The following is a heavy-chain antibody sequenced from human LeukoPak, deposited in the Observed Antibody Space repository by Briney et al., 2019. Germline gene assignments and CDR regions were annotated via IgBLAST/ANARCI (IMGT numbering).Heavy chain of an antibody. J-gene: IGHJ4*02. CDR1: GGSISSYY. CDR2: IHYSGNT. Sequence: SETLSLTCTVSGGSISSYYWSWLRQPPGKGLEWIGYIHYSGNTNYNPSLKSRVTISVDPSNNQFSLKLISVTVADTAVYYCARHDPWYGGNWGQGTPVTVSS. CDR3: ARHDPWYGGN. V-gene: IGHV4-59*08. D-gene: IGHD4-23*01.